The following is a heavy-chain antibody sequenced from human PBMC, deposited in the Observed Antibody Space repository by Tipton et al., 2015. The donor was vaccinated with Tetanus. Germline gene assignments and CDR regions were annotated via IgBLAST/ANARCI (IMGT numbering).Heavy chain of an antibody. CDR1: GGSISTGTYY. CDR2: ISPSGNT. CDR3: ARGSGWADF. Sequence: TLSLTCTVSGGSISTGTYYWGWIRQPPGRGLEWIGEISPSGNTNYNPSLKSRVTISADTSRNQFSLTLSSVTAADTAVYYCARGSGWADFWGQGTQVTVSS. D-gene: IGHD6-19*01. V-gene: IGHV4-39*07. J-gene: IGHJ4*02.